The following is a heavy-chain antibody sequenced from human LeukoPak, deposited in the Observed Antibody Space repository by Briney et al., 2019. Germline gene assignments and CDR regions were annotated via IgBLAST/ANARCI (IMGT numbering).Heavy chain of an antibody. Sequence: GGSLRLSCAASKFSFSSYWMHWVRQAPGKGLVWVSRINSDGSRTNYADSVKGRFTISRDNAKNTLYLQMSSLRAEDTAVYYCARVLTGSWDWFDPWGQGTLVAVSS. J-gene: IGHJ5*02. CDR3: ARVLTGSWDWFDP. V-gene: IGHV3-74*01. D-gene: IGHD2-8*02. CDR1: KFSFSSYW. CDR2: INSDGSRT.